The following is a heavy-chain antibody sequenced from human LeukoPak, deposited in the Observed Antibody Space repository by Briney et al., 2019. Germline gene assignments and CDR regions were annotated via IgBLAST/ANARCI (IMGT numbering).Heavy chain of an antibody. CDR1: GGSISNYY. V-gene: IGHV4-59*01. Sequence: KTSETLSLTCTVSGGSISNYYWSWIRQPPGKGLEYIGYIYYTGSTNYNPSLKSRVTMSVDTSKNQFSLKLSSVTAADTAVYYCATLDGDGYNPPIDYWGQGTLVTVSS. CDR2: IYYTGST. CDR3: ATLDGDGYNPPIDY. J-gene: IGHJ4*02. D-gene: IGHD5-24*01.